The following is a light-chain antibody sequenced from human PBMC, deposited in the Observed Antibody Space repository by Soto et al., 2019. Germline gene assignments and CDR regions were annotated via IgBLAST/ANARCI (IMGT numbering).Light chain of an antibody. CDR1: QSVSSSY. CDR3: QQYGTSPPYT. J-gene: IGKJ2*01. V-gene: IGKV3-20*01. CDR2: GAS. Sequence: EIVLTQSPGTLSLSPGERATLSCRASQSVSSSYLAWYQQKPGQAPRLLIYGASSRATAIPDRFSGSGSGTDFTLTISRLEPEDFAVYYCQQYGTSPPYTFGQATKLEI.